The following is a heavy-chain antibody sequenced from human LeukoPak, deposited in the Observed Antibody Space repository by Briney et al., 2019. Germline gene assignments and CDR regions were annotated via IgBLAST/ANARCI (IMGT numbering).Heavy chain of an antibody. CDR1: GGSFSTYY. V-gene: IGHV4-34*01. J-gene: IGHJ4*03. Sequence: PSETLSLTCAVYGGSFSTYYWSLIRQSPGKGLEWIAEIDHRGDTNYNPSVKSRVSISVDTSKSQSSLKVSSLTAADTAVYYCARGPTISETGYFDYWGQGTLVTVSS. D-gene: IGHD1-1*01. CDR2: IDHRGDT. CDR3: ARGPTISETGYFDY.